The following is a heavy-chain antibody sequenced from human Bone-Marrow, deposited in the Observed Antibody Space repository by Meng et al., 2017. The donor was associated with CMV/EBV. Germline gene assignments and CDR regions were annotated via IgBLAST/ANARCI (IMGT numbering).Heavy chain of an antibody. CDR1: GGTFSSYP. CDR2: IIPILGIA. J-gene: IGHJ5*02. CDR3: ARDLDSSSWRQFDP. D-gene: IGHD6-13*01. Sequence: ASGGTFSSYPIRWVRQAPGQGLEWMGRIIPILGIANYAQKFQGRVTITADKSTSTAYMELSSLRSEDTAVYYCARDLDSSSWRQFDPWGQGTLVTVSS. V-gene: IGHV1-69*04.